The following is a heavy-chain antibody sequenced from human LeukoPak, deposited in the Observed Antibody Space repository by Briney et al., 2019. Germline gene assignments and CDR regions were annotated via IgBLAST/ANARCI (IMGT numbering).Heavy chain of an antibody. CDR2: IYSGGST. J-gene: IGHJ3*02. CDR3: ARALPKGAFDI. V-gene: IGHV3-53*01. CDR1: GFTVSYYY. Sequence: PGGSLRLSCAASGFTVSYYYMNWVRQAPGKGLEWVSIIYSGGSTYYADSVRGRFSISRDKSKSTIYLQMNSLRAEDTAVYYCARALPKGAFDIWGQGTMVTVSS.